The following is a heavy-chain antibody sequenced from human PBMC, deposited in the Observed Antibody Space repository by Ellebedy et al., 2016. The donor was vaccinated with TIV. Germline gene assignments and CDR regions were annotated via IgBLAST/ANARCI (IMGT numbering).Heavy chain of an antibody. CDR2: INQDGSEK. CDR3: ASDGSYGDFLSPTHAFEN. D-gene: IGHD4-17*01. J-gene: IGHJ3*02. Sequence: GGSLRLSCAASAFSFSSYWMTWVRQAPGKGLEWVAKINQDGSEKHYVDSVEGRFTISRGNAKKSLYLKMISLRAEDTAVYYCASDGSYGDFLSPTHAFENWGQGTMVIVSS. CDR1: AFSFSSYW. V-gene: IGHV3-7*01.